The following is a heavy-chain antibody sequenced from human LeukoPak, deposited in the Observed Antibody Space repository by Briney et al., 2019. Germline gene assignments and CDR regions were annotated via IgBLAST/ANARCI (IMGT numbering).Heavy chain of an antibody. D-gene: IGHD3-22*01. CDR3: ARSSGYYRIDY. CDR1: GGSISSGGYS. V-gene: IGHV4-30-2*01. Sequence: SETLSLTCAVSGGSISSGGYSWSWIRQPPGKGLEWIGYIYHSGSTYYNPSLKSRVTISVDTSKNQFSLKLSSVTAADTAVYYCARSSGYYRIDYWGQGTLVTVSS. J-gene: IGHJ4*02. CDR2: IYHSGST.